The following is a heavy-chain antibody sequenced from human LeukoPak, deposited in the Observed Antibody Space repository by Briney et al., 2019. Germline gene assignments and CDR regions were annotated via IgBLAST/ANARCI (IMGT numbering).Heavy chain of an antibody. J-gene: IGHJ4*02. D-gene: IGHD2-15*01. CDR2: ISGSGGST. CDR3: AKGDIVVVYGDY. V-gene: IGHV3-23*01. Sequence: GGSLRLSCAASGFPFSNHAMSWVRQPPGKGLEWVSAISGSGGSTYYADSVKGRFTISRDNSKNTLYLQMNSLRAEDTAVYYCAKGDIVVVYGDYWGQGTLVTVSS. CDR1: GFPFSNHA.